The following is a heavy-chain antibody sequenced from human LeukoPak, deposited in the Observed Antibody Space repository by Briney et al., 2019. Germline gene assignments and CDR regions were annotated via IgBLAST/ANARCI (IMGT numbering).Heavy chain of an antibody. CDR1: GFTFDDSA. V-gene: IGHV3-9*01. Sequence: PGGSLRLSCAASGFTFDDSAMHWVRQAPGKGLEWVSGISWNSGNIGYADSVKGRFTISRDNAKNSLYLQMNSLRAEDTALYYCAKDMGYYDSSGYSAYFDYWGQGTLVTVSS. CDR2: ISWNSGNI. CDR3: AKDMGYYDSSGYSAYFDY. D-gene: IGHD3-22*01. J-gene: IGHJ4*02.